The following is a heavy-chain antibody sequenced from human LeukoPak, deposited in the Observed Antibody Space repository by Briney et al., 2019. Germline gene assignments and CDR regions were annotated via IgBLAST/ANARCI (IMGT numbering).Heavy chain of an antibody. CDR3: ARDHNYAIDN. J-gene: IGHJ4*02. V-gene: IGHV3-48*01. Sequence: GGSLRLSCTASGFPFIEYSMNWVRQVPGKGLEWISYIGIDSGSTKYADSVRGRFTISADKAKNSLYLQMNSLRVEDTAVYYCARDHNYAIDNWGQGTLVSVAS. CDR1: GFPFIEYS. CDR2: IGIDSGST. D-gene: IGHD1-1*01.